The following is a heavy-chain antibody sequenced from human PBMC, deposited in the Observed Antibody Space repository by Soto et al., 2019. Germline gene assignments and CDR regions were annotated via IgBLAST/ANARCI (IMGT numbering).Heavy chain of an antibody. CDR1: CYTFTSYG. V-gene: IGHV1-18*01. D-gene: IGHD2-8*01. CDR2: ISAYNGNT. J-gene: IGHJ6*02. Sequence: SEKVSFKVSCYTFTSYGISWVRQAPGQGLEWMGWISAYNGNTNYAQKRQGRVTMTTDTSTSTAYMELRSLRSDDTAVYYCARDRGQMVARYYYYYYGMDVWGQGTTVIVSS. CDR3: ARDRGQMVARYYYYYYGMDV.